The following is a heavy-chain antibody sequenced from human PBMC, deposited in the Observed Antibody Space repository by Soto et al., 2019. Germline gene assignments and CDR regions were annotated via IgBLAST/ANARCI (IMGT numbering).Heavy chain of an antibody. CDR2: VYYRGRS. J-gene: IGHJ4*02. V-gene: IGHV4-39*01. CDR1: GGSVTNSSYY. CDR3: VSQRSTVPTQAYFDY. Sequence: SETLSLTCTVSGGSVTNSSYYWGWIRQSPGKGLEWIGSVYYRGRSYSKSSVKSRVTISVDTSKNRFSLSLNSVTASDTAVYFCVSQRSTVPTQAYFDYWGPGALVTVSS.